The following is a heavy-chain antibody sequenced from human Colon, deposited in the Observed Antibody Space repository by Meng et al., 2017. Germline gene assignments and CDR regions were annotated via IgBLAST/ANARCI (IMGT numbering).Heavy chain of an antibody. V-gene: IGHV4-30-4*01. D-gene: IGHD2-2*01. CDR3: ARNPVIPDARTFDF. CDR1: GGSINSADYY. CDR2: IHSSGNT. J-gene: IGHJ4*02. Sequence: QVQLQESGPGVVKPSQTRARTCTSAGGSINSADYYWNWLRQSPGKGLEWLGYIHSSGNTYYTPSLKSRLTMSLDTSKNQFSLRLTSVTAADTAVYYCARNPVIPDARTFDFWGQGALVTVSS.